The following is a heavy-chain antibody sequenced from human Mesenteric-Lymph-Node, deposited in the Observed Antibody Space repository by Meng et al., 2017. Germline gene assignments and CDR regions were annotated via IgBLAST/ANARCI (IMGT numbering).Heavy chain of an antibody. CDR2: IYPGDSET. V-gene: IGHV5-51*01. J-gene: IGHJ6*02. CDR1: GYSFTSYW. D-gene: IGHD1-14*01. Sequence: GESLKISCKGSGYSFTSYWIGWVRQMPGKGLEWMGIIYPGDSETRYSPSFQGQVTISADKSSSTVYLQWSSLNASDTAVYYCARRSTSFYGMDVWGQGTTVTVSS. CDR3: ARRSTSFYGMDV.